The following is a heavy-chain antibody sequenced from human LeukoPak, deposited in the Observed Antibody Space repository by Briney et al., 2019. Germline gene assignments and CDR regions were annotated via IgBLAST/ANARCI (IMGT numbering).Heavy chain of an antibody. CDR3: AKAVQWLVISTLDY. CDR2: ISGSGGST. Sequence: PGGSLRLSCAASGFTFDDYAMHWVRQAPGKGLEWVSAISGSGGSTYYADSVKGRFTISRDNSKNTLYLQMNSLRAEDTAVYYCAKAVQWLVISTLDYWGQGTLVTVSS. V-gene: IGHV3-23*01. J-gene: IGHJ4*02. D-gene: IGHD6-19*01. CDR1: GFTFDDYA.